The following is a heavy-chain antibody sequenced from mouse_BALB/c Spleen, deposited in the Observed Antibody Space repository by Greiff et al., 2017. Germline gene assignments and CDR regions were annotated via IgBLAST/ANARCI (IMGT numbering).Heavy chain of an antibody. D-gene: IGHD2-1*01. CDR1: GYTFTSYW. Sequence: QVQLKESGAELAKPGASVKMSCKASGYTFTSYWMHWVKQRPGQGLEWIGYINPSTGYTEYNQKFKDKATLTADKSSSTAYMQLSSLTSEDSAVYYCARGNAWFAYWGQGTLVTVSA. V-gene: IGHV1-7*01. J-gene: IGHJ3*01. CDR3: ARGNAWFAY. CDR2: INPSTGYT.